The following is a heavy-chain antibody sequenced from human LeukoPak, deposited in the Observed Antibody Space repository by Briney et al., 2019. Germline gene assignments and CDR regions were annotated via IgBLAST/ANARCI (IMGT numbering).Heavy chain of an antibody. Sequence: GASLRLSCTASGFTFGDYAMSWVRQAPGKGLEWVGFIRSKAYGGTTGYAASVKGRFTISRDDSKSIAYLQMNSLKTEDTAVYYCTRGRNWNYGHNYYFDYWGQGTLVTVYS. V-gene: IGHV3-49*04. CDR3: TRGRNWNYGHNYYFDY. CDR2: IRSKAYGGTT. J-gene: IGHJ4*02. CDR1: GFTFGDYA. D-gene: IGHD1-7*01.